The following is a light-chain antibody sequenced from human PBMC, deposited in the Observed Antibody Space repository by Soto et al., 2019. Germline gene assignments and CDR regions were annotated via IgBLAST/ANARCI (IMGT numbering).Light chain of an antibody. J-gene: IGLJ3*02. CDR1: SSDVGGYNY. CDR2: QVY. CDR3: SSYTRTTTFVV. V-gene: IGLV2-14*01. Sequence: QSALTQPASVSGSLGQSITISCTGTSSDVGGYNYVSWYQHHPGKAPKLIIYQVYSRPSGVSNRFSGSKFGNTASLSISGLQADDEADYYCSSYTRTTTFVVVGGGTQLTVL.